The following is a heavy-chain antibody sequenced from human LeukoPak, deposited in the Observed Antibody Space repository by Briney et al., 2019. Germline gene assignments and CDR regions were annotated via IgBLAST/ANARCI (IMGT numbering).Heavy chain of an antibody. CDR3: ARRPNWGSGHAFDP. CDR2: INHSGSR. D-gene: IGHD6-25*01. V-gene: IGHV4-34*01. CDR1: GVSFSGYS. J-gene: IGHJ5*02. Sequence: SETLSLTCAVYGVSFSGYSWSWLRQPPGKGLEWIGEINHSGSRNYNPSLKSRVRISVDTSKTQFSLNLTSLTAAAAAVYYCARRPNWGSGHAFDPWGQGTLVTVSS.